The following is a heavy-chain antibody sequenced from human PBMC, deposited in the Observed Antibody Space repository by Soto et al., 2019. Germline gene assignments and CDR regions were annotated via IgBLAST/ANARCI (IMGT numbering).Heavy chain of an antibody. J-gene: IGHJ6*02. CDR3: ARSPDSSGYYPRWYYYGMDV. CDR2: IYYSGST. CDR1: GGSISSYY. D-gene: IGHD3-22*01. V-gene: IGHV4-59*08. Sequence: SETLSLTCTVSGGSISSYYWSWIRQPPGKGLEWIGYIYYSGSTNYNPSLKSRVTISVDTSKNQFSLKLNSMTAADTAVYYCARSPDSSGYYPRWYYYGMDVWGQGTTVTVSS.